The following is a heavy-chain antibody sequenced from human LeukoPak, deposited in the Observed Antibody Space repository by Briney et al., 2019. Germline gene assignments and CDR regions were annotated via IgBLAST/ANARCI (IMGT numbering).Heavy chain of an antibody. CDR1: GFTFSGSA. Sequence: GGSLKLSCAASGFTFSGSAMHWVRQASGKGLEWVGRIRSNANSYATAYAASVKGRFTISRDDSKNTAYLQMNSLKTEDTAVYYCTATMYYYDSSGYSGVDWGQGTLVTVSS. CDR3: TATMYYYDSSGYSGVD. D-gene: IGHD3-22*01. CDR2: IRSNANSYAT. V-gene: IGHV3-73*01. J-gene: IGHJ4*02.